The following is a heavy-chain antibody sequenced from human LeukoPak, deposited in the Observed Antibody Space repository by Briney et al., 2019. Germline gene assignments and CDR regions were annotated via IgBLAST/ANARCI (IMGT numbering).Heavy chain of an antibody. J-gene: IGHJ5*02. CDR2: IYYSGST. CDR3: ARAGGDYTTGDWFDP. Sequence: PSETLSLTCTVSGGSISSSSYYWGWIRQPPGKGLEWIGSIYYSGSTYYNPSLKSRVTISVDTSKNQFSLKLSSVTAADTAVYYCARAGGDYTTGDWFDPWGQGTLVTVSS. D-gene: IGHD4-17*01. CDR1: GGSISSSSYY. V-gene: IGHV4-39*01.